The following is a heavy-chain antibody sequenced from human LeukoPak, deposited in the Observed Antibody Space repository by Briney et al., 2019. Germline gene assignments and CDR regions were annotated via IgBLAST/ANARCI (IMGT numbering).Heavy chain of an antibody. CDR3: AREDPPSYYYYGMDV. CDR1: GGTFSSYA. V-gene: IGHV1-69*13. Sequence: SVKVSCKASGGTFSSYAISWVRQAPGQGLEWMGGIIPNFGTANYAQKFQGRVTITADESTSTAYMELSSLRSEDTAVYYCAREDPPSYYYYGMDVWGQGTTVTVSS. J-gene: IGHJ6*02. CDR2: IIPNFGTA.